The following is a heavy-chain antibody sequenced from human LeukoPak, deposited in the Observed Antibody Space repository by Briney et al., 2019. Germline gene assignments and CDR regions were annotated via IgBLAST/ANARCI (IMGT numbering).Heavy chain of an antibody. D-gene: IGHD4-23*01. CDR2: IGSAGGT. Sequence: SGGSLRLSCAASGFTVSSYDMHWVRQPAGKGPEWVSGIGSAGGTYYPGSVKGRFTIFRENAKNSLYLQMNSLRAGDTAVYYCARSPYGGNSGFDYWGQGSLVTVSS. J-gene: IGHJ4*02. CDR3: ARSPYGGNSGFDY. CDR1: GFTVSSYD. V-gene: IGHV3-13*04.